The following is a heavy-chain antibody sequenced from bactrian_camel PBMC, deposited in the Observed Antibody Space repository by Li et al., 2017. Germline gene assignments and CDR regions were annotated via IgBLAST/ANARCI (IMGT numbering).Heavy chain of an antibody. CDR1: GFTHSRTC. J-gene: IGHJ4*01. D-gene: IGHD1*01. V-gene: IGHV3S1*01. CDR2: INKGGSST. CDR3: ANYVWFGDGTLIKGFRY. Sequence: QLVESGGGLVQPGGSLRLSCAASGFTHSRTCMGWFRQAPGKGLGWISAINKGGSSTFYADAVKGRFTVSSNNANNTLYLELNSLKPEDTAMYYCANYVWFGDGTLIKGFRYWGQGTQVTVS.